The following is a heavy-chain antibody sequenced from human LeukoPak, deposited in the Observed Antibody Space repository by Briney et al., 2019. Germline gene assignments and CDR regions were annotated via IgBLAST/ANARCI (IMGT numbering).Heavy chain of an antibody. D-gene: IGHD1-1*01. CDR3: VRVWPPNAVDRGMTYSYFNALDV. J-gene: IGHJ6*02. V-gene: IGHV1-18*01. CDR1: NYTFASYG. Sequence: ASVKVSCKASNYTFASYGLSWVRQAPGQGLQWVGWTIPYDGNTDYAQRFQARVTITIDRATRTVYMDLKRMRLDDTAVYYCVRVWPPNAVDRGMTYSYFNALDVWGQGTTVTVSS. CDR2: TIPYDGNT.